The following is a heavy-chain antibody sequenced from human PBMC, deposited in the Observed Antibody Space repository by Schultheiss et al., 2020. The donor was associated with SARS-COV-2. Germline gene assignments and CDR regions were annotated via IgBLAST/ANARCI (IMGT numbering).Heavy chain of an antibody. CDR3: AREAGTTNYGMDV. Sequence: GESLKISCAASGFTFSNAWMNWVRQAPGKGLEWVANIKQDGSEKYYVDSVKGRFTISRDNAKNSLYLQMNSLRAEDTAVYYCAREAGTTNYGMDVWGQGTTVTVSS. CDR2: IKQDGSEK. D-gene: IGHD1-7*01. J-gene: IGHJ6*02. CDR1: GFTFSNAW. V-gene: IGHV3-7*01.